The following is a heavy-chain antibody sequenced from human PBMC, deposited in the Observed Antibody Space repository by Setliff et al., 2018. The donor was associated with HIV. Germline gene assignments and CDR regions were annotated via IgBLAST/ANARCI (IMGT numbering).Heavy chain of an antibody. CDR3: ARLRYYYDSSGYYYGYYGMDV. CDR2: IYTSGST. J-gene: IGHJ6*02. CDR1: GGSISSYY. D-gene: IGHD3-22*01. V-gene: IGHV4-4*09. Sequence: PSETLSLTCTVSGGSISSYYWSWIRQPPGKGLEWIGYIYTSGSTNYNPSLKSRVTISVDTSKNRFSLKLSSVTAADTAVYYCARLRYYYDSSGYYYGYYGMDVWGQGTTVTVSS.